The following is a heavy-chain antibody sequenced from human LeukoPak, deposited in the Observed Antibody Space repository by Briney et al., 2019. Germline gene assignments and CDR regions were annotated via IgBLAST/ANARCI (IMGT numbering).Heavy chain of an antibody. J-gene: IGHJ4*02. D-gene: IGHD3-3*01. CDR3: ARELSGDLDY. CDR2: ISSRNTYI. V-gene: IGHV3-21*01. Sequence: PGGSLRLSCAASGFTFSSYSMNWVRQAPGKGLKWVSSISSRNTYIYYADSVKGRFTISRDNAKNSLYLQMSSLRAEDTAVYHCARELSGDLDYWGQGTLVTVSS. CDR1: GFTFSSYS.